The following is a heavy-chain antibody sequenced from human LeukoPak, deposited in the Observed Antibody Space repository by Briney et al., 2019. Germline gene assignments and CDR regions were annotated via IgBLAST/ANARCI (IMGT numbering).Heavy chain of an antibody. CDR1: GYSLTTYY. D-gene: IGHD2-2*01. V-gene: IGHV1-46*01. J-gene: IGHJ5*02. CDR2: INPSGGST. CDR3: AREIVVVPSAMGFDP. Sequence: ASVTVSCKASGYSLTTYYIHWVRQAPGQGLEWMGVINPSGGSTSFAQKFQARLTMTRDTSTSTVYMELSGLSSEDTAVYYCAREIVVVPSAMGFDPWGQGTLVTVSS.